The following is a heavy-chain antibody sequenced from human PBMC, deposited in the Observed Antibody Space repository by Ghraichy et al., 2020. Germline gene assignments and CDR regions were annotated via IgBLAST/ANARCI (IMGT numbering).Heavy chain of an antibody. V-gene: IGHV4-34*01. Sequence: GSLRLSCAVYGGSFSGYYWSWIRQPPGKGLEWIGEINHSGSTNYNPSLKSRVTISVDTSKNQFSLKLSSVTAADTAVYYCARKWGREGIVVPFDYWGQGTLVTVSS. CDR2: INHSGST. CDR3: ARKWGREGIVVPFDY. D-gene: IGHD2-2*01. J-gene: IGHJ4*02. CDR1: GGSFSGYY.